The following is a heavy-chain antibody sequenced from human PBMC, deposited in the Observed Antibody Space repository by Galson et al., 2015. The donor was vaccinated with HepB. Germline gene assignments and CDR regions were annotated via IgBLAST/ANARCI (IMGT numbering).Heavy chain of an antibody. CDR3: ARASLGWFDP. V-gene: IGHV3-11*01. J-gene: IGHJ5*02. Sequence: SLRLSCAASGFMFSDLYMSWIRQAPGKGLEWVSYISSSGDTISYADSVKGRFTISRDNAKNSLYLQLNNLRAEDTAVYYCARASLGWFDPWGQGTLLTVSS. CDR2: ISSSGDTI. CDR1: GFMFSDLY.